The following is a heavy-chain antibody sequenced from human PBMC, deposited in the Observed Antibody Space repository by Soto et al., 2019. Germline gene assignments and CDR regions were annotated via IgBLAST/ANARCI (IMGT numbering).Heavy chain of an antibody. J-gene: IGHJ6*03. CDR1: GYTLTELS. D-gene: IGHD4-17*01. CDR3: ASGFYGKDYYMDV. Sequence: EASVKVSCKVSGYTLTELSMHWVRQAPGQGLEWMGVINPEGGGTSYAQKFQGRVTMTRDTSTSTVYMELSSLRSEDTAVYYCASGFYGKDYYMDVWGKGTTVTVSS. V-gene: IGHV1-24*01. CDR2: INPEGGGT.